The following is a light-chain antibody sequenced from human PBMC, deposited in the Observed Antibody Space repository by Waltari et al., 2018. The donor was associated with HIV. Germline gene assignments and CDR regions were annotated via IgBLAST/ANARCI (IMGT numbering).Light chain of an antibody. CDR3: SSYAGSNSYV. J-gene: IGLJ1*01. V-gene: IGLV2-8*01. Sequence: QSALTQPPSASGSPGQSVTISCTGTSSDVGGYNYVSWYQQHPGQAPNLMIYEVTKPPSGVPDRFSGSKSGNAASLTVSGLQAEDEADYYCSSYAGSNSYVFGTGTKVTVL. CDR1: SSDVGGYNY. CDR2: EVT.